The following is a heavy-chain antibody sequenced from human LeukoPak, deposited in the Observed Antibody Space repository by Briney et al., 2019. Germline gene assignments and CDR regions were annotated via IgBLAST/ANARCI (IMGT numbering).Heavy chain of an antibody. J-gene: IGHJ4*02. CDR2: IYSGGST. CDR1: GFTVSSNY. CDR3: AREMATIKGSYFDF. D-gene: IGHD5-24*01. Sequence: PGGSLRLSCAASGFTVSSNYMSWVRQAPGKGLEWVSVIYSGGSTYYADSVKGRFTISRDNSKNTLYLQMNSLRAEDTAVYYCAREMATIKGSYFDFWGQGTLVTVSS. V-gene: IGHV3-66*01.